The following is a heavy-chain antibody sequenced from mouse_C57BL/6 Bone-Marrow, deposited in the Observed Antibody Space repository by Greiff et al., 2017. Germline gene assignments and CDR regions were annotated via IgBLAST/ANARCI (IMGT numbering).Heavy chain of an antibody. CDR1: GYTFTSYW. CDR2: IYPGSGST. Sequence: QVQLQQPGAELVKPGASVKMSCKASGYTFTSYWITWVKQRPGQGLEWIGDIYPGSGSTNYNEKFKSKATLTVDTSSSTAYMQLSSLTSEDSAFYYCARSGRDYAMDYWGQGTSVTVSS. J-gene: IGHJ4*01. D-gene: IGHD1-1*01. V-gene: IGHV1-55*01. CDR3: ARSGRDYAMDY.